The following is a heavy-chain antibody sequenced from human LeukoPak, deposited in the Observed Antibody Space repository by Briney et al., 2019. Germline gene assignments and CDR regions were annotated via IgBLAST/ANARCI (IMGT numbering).Heavy chain of an antibody. Sequence: SVKVSCKASGGTFSSYAISSVRQAPGQGLEWMGGIIPIFGTANYAQKFQGRVTITTDESTSTAYMELSSLRSEDTAVYYCARDQYYGSGSHRFDYWGQGTLVTVSS. D-gene: IGHD3-10*01. CDR1: GGTFSSYA. CDR2: IIPIFGTA. V-gene: IGHV1-69*05. CDR3: ARDQYYGSGSHRFDY. J-gene: IGHJ4*02.